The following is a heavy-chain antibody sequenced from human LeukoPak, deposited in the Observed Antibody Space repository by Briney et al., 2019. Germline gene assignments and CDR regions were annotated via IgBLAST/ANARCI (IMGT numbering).Heavy chain of an antibody. V-gene: IGHV4-59*01. D-gene: IGHD1-26*01. CDR1: GGSISDY. CDR3: ARLRGSYFPDY. J-gene: IGHJ4*02. CDR2: IYYSGST. Sequence: SETLSLTCTVSGGSISDYWTWIRQPPGKGLEWIGYIYYSGSTNYSPSLKSRVTISVDTSKNQFSLRLSSVTAADTAVYYCARLRGSYFPDYWGQGTLVTVSS.